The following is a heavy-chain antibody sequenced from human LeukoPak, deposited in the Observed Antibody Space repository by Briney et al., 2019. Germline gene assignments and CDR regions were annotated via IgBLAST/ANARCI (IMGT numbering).Heavy chain of an antibody. CDR2: ITSSGGST. J-gene: IGHJ6*02. CDR3: VREDYYRYFMEV. V-gene: IGHV3-64D*09. Sequence: SGGSLRLSCSASGFTFSSYAMHWVRQAPGKGLEYVSAITSSGGSTYYADSVKGRFTISRDNSNNTLYLQMSSLKSDDMGVYYCVREDYYRYFMEVWGQGTTVSVSS. CDR1: GFTFSSYA.